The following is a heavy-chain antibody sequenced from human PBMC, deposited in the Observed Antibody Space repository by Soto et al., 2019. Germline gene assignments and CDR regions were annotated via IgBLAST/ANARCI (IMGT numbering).Heavy chain of an antibody. CDR2: IIPIFGTA. Sequence: ASVKVSCKASGGTFSSYAISWVRQAPGQGLEWTGGIIPIFGTANYAQKFQGRVTITADESTSTAYMELSSLRSEDTAVYYCARDLGPGDYSNYDYYYGMDVWGQGTTVTVSS. CDR1: GGTFSSYA. D-gene: IGHD4-4*01. J-gene: IGHJ6*02. CDR3: ARDLGPGDYSNYDYYYGMDV. V-gene: IGHV1-69*13.